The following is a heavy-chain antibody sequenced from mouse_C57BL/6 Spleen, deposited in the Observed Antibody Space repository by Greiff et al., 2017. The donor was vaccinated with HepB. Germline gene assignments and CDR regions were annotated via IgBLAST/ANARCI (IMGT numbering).Heavy chain of an antibody. CDR2: ISNGGGSA. J-gene: IGHJ1*03. CDR1: GFTFSDYY. CDR3: ARGTTEGWYFDV. D-gene: IGHD1-1*01. V-gene: IGHV5-12*01. Sequence: EVKLEESGGGLVQPGGSLKLSCAASGFTFSDYYMYWVRQTPEKRLEWVAYISNGGGSAYYPDTVKGRFTISRDNAKNTLYLQMSRLKSEDTAMYYCARGTTEGWYFDVWGTGTTVTVSS.